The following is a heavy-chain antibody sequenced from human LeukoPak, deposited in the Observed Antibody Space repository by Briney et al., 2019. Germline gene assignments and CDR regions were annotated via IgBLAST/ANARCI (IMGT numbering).Heavy chain of an antibody. V-gene: IGHV3-23*01. CDR2: ISGSGGST. Sequence: GGSLRLSCAASGFTFSSYAMSWVRQAPGKGLEWVSAISGSGGSTYYADSVKGRFTISRDNAKNTLYLQMNSLRAEDTAVYYCARERFLEWFDGPDYWGQGTLVTVSS. CDR3: ARERFLEWFDGPDY. D-gene: IGHD3-3*01. J-gene: IGHJ4*02. CDR1: GFTFSSYA.